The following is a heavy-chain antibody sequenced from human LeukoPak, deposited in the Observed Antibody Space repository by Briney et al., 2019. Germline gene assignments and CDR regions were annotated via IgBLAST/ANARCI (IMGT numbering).Heavy chain of an antibody. J-gene: IGHJ4*02. D-gene: IGHD2-15*01. CDR3: ARQTVIYCSGGSCYLGDFDY. CDR1: GGSISSSSYY. Sequence: SETLSLTCTVSGGSISSSSYYWGWIRQPPGKGLEWIGSIYYSGSTYYNPSLKSRLTISVDTSKNQFSLKLSSVTAADTAVYYCARQTVIYCSGGSCYLGDFDYWGQGTLVTVSS. V-gene: IGHV4-39*01. CDR2: IYYSGST.